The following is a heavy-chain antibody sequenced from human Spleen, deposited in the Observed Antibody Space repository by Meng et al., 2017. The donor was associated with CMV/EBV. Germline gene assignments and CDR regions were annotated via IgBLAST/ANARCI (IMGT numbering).Heavy chain of an antibody. V-gene: IGHV1-18*01. D-gene: IGHD1-26*01. CDR3: ARDSSRIVGATTLGY. Sequence: ASVKVSCKASGYTFTSYGISWVRQAPGQGLEWMGWISAYNGNTNYAQKLQGRVTMTRDTSTNTVYMELSSLRSDDTAVYYCARDSSRIVGATTLGYWGQGTLVTVSS. J-gene: IGHJ4*02. CDR1: GYTFTSYG. CDR2: ISAYNGNT.